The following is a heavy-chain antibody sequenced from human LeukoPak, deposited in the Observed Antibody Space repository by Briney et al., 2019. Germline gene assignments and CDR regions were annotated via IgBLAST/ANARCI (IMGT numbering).Heavy chain of an antibody. J-gene: IGHJ4*02. D-gene: IGHD2-15*01. CDR3: ARDIGDYFDY. CDR2: IYYSGST. V-gene: IGHV4-59*01. Sequence: SETLSLTCTVSGGSISSYYWSWIRQPPGKGLEWIGYIYYSGSTNYNPSLKSRVTISVDTSKNQFSLKLSSVTAADTAVYYCARDIGDYFDYWGQGTLVTVSS. CDR1: GGSISSYY.